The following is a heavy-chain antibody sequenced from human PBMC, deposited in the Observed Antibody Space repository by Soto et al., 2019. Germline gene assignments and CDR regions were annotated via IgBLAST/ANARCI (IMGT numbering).Heavy chain of an antibody. V-gene: IGHV4-59*01. CDR2: IYYIGST. CDR3: ARVNHNCFDP. J-gene: IGHJ5*02. CDR1: GGSIRSYY. Sequence: PSDTRSLTCTVSGGSIRSYYWRWIRQPAGKGLEWIGYIYYIGSTNYNPSLKSRVTISVDTPKNHFPLKLSSVTAAATAVNYCARVNHNCFDPWGQGPLVTFSS.